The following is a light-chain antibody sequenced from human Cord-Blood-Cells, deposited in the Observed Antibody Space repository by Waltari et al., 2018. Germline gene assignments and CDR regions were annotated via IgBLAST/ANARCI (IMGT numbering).Light chain of an antibody. V-gene: IGLV2-11*02. CDR3: CSYAGSYTL. CDR1: SSNVGGYKY. Sequence: QSALTPPRSVSGSPGQSATTSCTGTSSNVGGYKYVSWYQQHPGNAPKLMIYDVSKRPSGVPGRFAGSKSGNTASLTISGLQAEEEADYYCCSYAGSYTLFGGGTKLTVL. CDR2: DVS. J-gene: IGLJ2*01.